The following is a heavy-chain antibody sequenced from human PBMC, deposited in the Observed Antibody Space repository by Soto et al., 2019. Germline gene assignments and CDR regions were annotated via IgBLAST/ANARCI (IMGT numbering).Heavy chain of an antibody. V-gene: IGHV1-3*01. CDR1: GYTFTSYA. J-gene: IGHJ6*02. CDR3: ARGSHAVYYYYYGMDV. Sequence: GASSEGPCKASGYTFTSYAIHWVRQAPGQRLEWMGWINAGNGNTKYSPKFQGRVTITTDTSTSTAYMELSSLRSEDTAVYYCARGSHAVYYYYYGMDVWGQGTTVTVSS. CDR2: INAGNGNT.